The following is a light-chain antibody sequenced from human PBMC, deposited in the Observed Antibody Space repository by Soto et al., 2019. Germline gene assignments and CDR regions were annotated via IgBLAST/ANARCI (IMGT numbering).Light chain of an antibody. Sequence: QSVLTQPASVSGSPGQSITISCTGTSSDVGGYNYVSWYQQHPGKAPKLMIYDVSNRPSGVSNRFSGSKSGNTASLTISGLPAEGQGDYYRRPYTSSSTWGFGTGNKVTVL. CDR2: DVS. J-gene: IGLJ1*01. CDR3: RPYTSSSTWG. CDR1: SSDVGGYNY. V-gene: IGLV2-14*01.